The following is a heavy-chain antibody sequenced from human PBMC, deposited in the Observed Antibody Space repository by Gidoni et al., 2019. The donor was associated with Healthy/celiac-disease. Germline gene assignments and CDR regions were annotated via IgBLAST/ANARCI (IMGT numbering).Heavy chain of an antibody. CDR3: AGDSSGFVGY. CDR2: IYYSGSP. CDR1: GCSISSSSYY. V-gene: IGHV4-39*01. Sequence: QLQLQYSRPGLLSPSGPLSLTCTLSGCSISSSSYYRGWIRQPPGKGLEWTGSIYYSGSPYYNPSLKSRVTISVDTSKNQFSLKLSSVTAADTAVYYWAGDSSGFVGYWGQGTLVTVSS. J-gene: IGHJ4*02. D-gene: IGHD6-19*01.